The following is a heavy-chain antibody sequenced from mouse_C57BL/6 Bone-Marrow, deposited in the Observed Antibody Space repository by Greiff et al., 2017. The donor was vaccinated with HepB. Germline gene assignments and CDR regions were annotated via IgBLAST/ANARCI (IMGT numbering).Heavy chain of an antibody. CDR3: ARSRLWYHWYFDV. CDR1: GYTFTSYW. J-gene: IGHJ1*03. V-gene: IGHV1-55*01. Sequence: QVQLKQPGAELVKPGASVKMSCKASGYTFTSYWITWVKQRPGQGLEWIGDIYPGSGSTNYNEKFKSKATLTVDTSSSTAYMQLSSLTSEDSAVYYCARSRLWYHWYFDVWGTGTTVTVSS. D-gene: IGHD2-1*01. CDR2: IYPGSGST.